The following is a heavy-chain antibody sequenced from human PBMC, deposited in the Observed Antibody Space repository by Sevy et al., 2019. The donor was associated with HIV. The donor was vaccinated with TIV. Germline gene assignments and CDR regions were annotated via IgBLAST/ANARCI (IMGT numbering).Heavy chain of an antibody. V-gene: IGHV4-30-2*01. CDR1: GGSISRGLYS. D-gene: IGHD4-17*01. CDR2: IYHTGNT. CDR3: ARDSGDYPYYFDH. Sequence: SETLSLTCAVSGGSISRGLYSWNWIRQPPGRGLEWIGYIYHTGNTYYNPSLKTRVTISVDRSKNQFSLRLTSVTAADTAVYYCARDSGDYPYYFDHWGQGTLVTVSS. J-gene: IGHJ4*02.